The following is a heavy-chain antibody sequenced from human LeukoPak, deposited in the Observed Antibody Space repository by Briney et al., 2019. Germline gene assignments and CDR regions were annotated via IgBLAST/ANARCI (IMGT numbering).Heavy chain of an antibody. CDR1: GCTFSSYA. V-gene: IGHV1-69*05. CDR2: IIPIFGTA. Sequence: SVKVSCKASGCTFSSYAISWVRQAPGQGLEWMGGIIPIFGTANYAQKFQGRVTITTDESTSTAYMELSSLRSEDTAVYYCARERGYSGYDAKNAFDIWGQGTMVTVSS. CDR3: ARERGYSGYDAKNAFDI. J-gene: IGHJ3*02. D-gene: IGHD5-12*01.